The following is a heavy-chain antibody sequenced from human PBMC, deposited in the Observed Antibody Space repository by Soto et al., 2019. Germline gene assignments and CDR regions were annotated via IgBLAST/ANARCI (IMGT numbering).Heavy chain of an antibody. CDR2: IIPIFGTA. Sequence: QFQLVQSGAEVKKPGSSVKVSCKASGGTFSSYAISWVRHAPGQGLEWMGGIIPIFGTANYAQKFQGRVTMTADESTSTAYMEPSSLRSEDTAVYYGARYEMPGYGTQVGPWGQGSLFTVSS. V-gene: IGHV1-69*12. J-gene: IGHJ5*02. CDR3: ARYEMPGYGTQVGP. D-gene: IGHD1-1*01. CDR1: GGTFSSYA.